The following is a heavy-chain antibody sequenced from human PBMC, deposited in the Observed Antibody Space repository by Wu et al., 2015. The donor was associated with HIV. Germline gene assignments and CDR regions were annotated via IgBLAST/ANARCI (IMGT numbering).Heavy chain of an antibody. CDR1: GYTFTSYY. J-gene: IGHJ5*02. CDR2: INPSGGGA. CDR3: ARGPLVVDAAMIPPWFDP. Sequence: QVQVVQSGAQVRKPGASVKVSCKTSGYTFTSYYIHWVRQAPGQGLEWMGIINPSGGGASYAQKFQGRVTLTRDTSTSTVYMDLSSLKSDDTAIYYCARGPLVVDAAMIPPWFDPWGQGTLVTVSS. D-gene: IGHD5-18*01. V-gene: IGHV1-46*01.